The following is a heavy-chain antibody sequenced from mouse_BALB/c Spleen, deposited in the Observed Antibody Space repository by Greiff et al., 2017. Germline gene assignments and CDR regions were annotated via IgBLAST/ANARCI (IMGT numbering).Heavy chain of an antibody. Sequence: EVKLMESGPSLVKPSQTLSLTCSVTGDSITSGYWNWIRKFPGNKLEYMGYISYSGSTYYNPSLKSRISITRDTSKNQYYLQLNSVTTEDTATYYCARYDGYYWYFDGWGAGTTVTVSS. CDR3: ARYDGYYWYFDG. V-gene: IGHV3-8*02. J-gene: IGHJ1*01. D-gene: IGHD2-3*01. CDR2: ISYSGST. CDR1: GDSITSGY.